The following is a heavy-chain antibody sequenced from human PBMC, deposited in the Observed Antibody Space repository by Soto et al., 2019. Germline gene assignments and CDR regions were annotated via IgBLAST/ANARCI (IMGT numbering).Heavy chain of an antibody. CDR2: IYYSGST. CDR3: ARHRGFGDL. CDR1: GGSINNYY. V-gene: IGHV4-59*01. Sequence: QVQLQESGPGLVKPSETLSLTCTVSGGSINNYYWSWIRQPPGKRLEWIGYIYYSGSTNYNPSLKXRXTXXVDTSKNQFSLKLRSVTAADTAVYYCARHRGFGDLWGQGTLVTVSS. J-gene: IGHJ4*02. D-gene: IGHD3-10*01.